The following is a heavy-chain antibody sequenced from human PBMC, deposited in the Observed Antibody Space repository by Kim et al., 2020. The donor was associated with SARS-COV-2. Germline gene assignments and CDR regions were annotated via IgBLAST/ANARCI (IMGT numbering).Heavy chain of an antibody. J-gene: IGHJ2*01. D-gene: IGHD3-9*01. V-gene: IGHV3-48*02. Sequence: GGSLRLSCAASGFTFSSYTMNWVRQAPGKGLEWVSYISSSSSTIDYADSVKGRFTISRDNAKKSLYLHMNSLRDEDTAVYYCARGDDILTGYYTGLSDW. CDR2: ISSSSSTI. CDR1: GFTFSSYT. CDR3: ARGDDILTGYYTGLSDW.